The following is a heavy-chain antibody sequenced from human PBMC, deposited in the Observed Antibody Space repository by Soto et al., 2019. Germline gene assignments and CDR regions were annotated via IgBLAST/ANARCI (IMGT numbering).Heavy chain of an antibody. J-gene: IGHJ2*01. Sequence: QVQLQESGPGLVKPSGTLSLTCAVSSGSISSSNWWSWVRQPPGKGLEWIGEIYHSGSTNYNPSPTSRVTISVDKSKNQFSLKLSSVTAADTAVYYCARGSPGGRTAFDLWGRGTLVTVSS. V-gene: IGHV4-4*02. CDR2: IYHSGST. D-gene: IGHD3-16*01. CDR1: SGSISSSNW. CDR3: ARGSPGGRTAFDL.